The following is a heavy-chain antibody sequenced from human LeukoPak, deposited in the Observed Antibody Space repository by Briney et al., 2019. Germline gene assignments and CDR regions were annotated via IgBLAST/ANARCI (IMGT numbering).Heavy chain of an antibody. CDR1: GYTFTSYD. Sequence: ASVKVSCKASGYTFTSYDISWVRQAPGQGLEWMGWISAYNGNTNYAQKLQGRVTMTTDTSTSTAYMELRSLRSDDTAVYYCARGVYGDYGPGTNWFDPWGQGTLVTVSS. CDR2: ISAYNGNT. J-gene: IGHJ5*02. CDR3: ARGVYGDYGPGTNWFDP. V-gene: IGHV1-18*01. D-gene: IGHD4-17*01.